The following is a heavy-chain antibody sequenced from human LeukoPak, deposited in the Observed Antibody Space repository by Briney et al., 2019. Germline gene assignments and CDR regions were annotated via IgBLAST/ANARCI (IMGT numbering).Heavy chain of an antibody. D-gene: IGHD6-19*01. V-gene: IGHV1-2*06. CDR2: INPNSGGT. CDR3: ARDPVPYSSGWYMTDP. CDR1: GYTFTGYY. J-gene: IGHJ5*02. Sequence: ASVQVSCKASGYTFTGYYMHWVRQAPGQGLEWMGRINPNSGGTNYAQKFQGRVTMTRDTSISTAYMELSRLRSDDTAVYYCARDPVPYSSGWYMTDPWGQGTLVTVSS.